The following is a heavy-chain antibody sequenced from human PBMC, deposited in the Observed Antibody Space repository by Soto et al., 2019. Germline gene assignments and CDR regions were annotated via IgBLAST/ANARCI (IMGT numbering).Heavy chain of an antibody. CDR1: GGSFSGYY. J-gene: IGHJ4*02. CDR2: INHSGST. CDR3: ARGVHPFDY. V-gene: IGHV4-34*01. Sequence: SETLSLTCAVYGGSFSGYYWSWIRQPPGKGLEWIGEINHSGSTNYNPSLKSRVTISVDTSKNQFSLKLSSVTAADTAVYYCARGVHPFDYWGQGTLVTVSS.